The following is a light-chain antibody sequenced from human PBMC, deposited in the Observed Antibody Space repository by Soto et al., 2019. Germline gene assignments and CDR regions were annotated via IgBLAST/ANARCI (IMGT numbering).Light chain of an antibody. CDR3: SSYTSSITRYV. CDR1: RSDVGGYNY. Sequence: QSALTQPASVSGSPGQWFTISCTGTRSDVGGYNYVSWSQQHPGKSPKFMFYEVSNRPSGVSPRFSASKSGNTASLTSSGLQAEDEADYYCSSYTSSITRYVFGAGTKVTVL. CDR2: EVS. V-gene: IGLV2-14*01. J-gene: IGLJ1*01.